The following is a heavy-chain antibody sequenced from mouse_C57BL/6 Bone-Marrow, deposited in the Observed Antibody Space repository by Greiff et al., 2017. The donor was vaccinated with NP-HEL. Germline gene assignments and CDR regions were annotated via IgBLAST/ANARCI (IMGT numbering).Heavy chain of an antibody. Sequence: QVQLQQPGAELVKPGASVKLSCKASGYTFTSYWMHWVKQRPGQGLEWIGMIHPNSGSTNYNEKFKSKATLTVDKSSSTAYMQLSSLTSEDSAVYYCARNRDSNYGGAWFAYWGQGTLVTVSA. CDR2: IHPNSGST. CDR3: ARNRDSNYGGAWFAY. V-gene: IGHV1-64*01. D-gene: IGHD2-5*01. J-gene: IGHJ3*01. CDR1: GYTFTSYW.